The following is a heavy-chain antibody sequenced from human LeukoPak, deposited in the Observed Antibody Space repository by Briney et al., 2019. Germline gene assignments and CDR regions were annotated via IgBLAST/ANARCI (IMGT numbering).Heavy chain of an antibody. D-gene: IGHD3/OR15-3a*01. CDR3: AILIFADGGYYFDY. CDR2: FDPEDGET. J-gene: IGHJ4*02. V-gene: IGHV1-24*01. CDR1: GYTLTELS. Sequence: ASAKVSCKVSGYTLTELSMHWVRQAPGKGLEWMGGFDPEDGETIYAQKFQGRVTMTEDTSTDTAYMELSSLRSEDTAVYYCAILIFADGGYYFDYWGQGTLVTVSS.